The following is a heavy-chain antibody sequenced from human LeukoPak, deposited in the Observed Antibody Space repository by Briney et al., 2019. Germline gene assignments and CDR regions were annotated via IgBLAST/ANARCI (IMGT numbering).Heavy chain of an antibody. CDR3: ARETGSAVGSTDFDY. J-gene: IGHJ4*02. CDR1: GFTFSSYA. D-gene: IGHD4-17*01. Sequence: GSLRLSCAASGFTFSSYAMHWVRQAPGKGLEWVAVISYDGSNKYYADSVKGRFTISRDNSKNTLYLQMNSLRAEDTAVYYCARETGSAVGSTDFDYWGQGTLVTVSS. CDR2: ISYDGSNK. V-gene: IGHV3-30-3*01.